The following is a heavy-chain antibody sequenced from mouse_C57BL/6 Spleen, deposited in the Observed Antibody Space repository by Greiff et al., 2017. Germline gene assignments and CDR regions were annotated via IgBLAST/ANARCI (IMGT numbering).Heavy chain of an antibody. CDR1: GYTFTDYY. J-gene: IGHJ4*01. CDR3: ARWGLYGAMDY. D-gene: IGHD1-1*01. Sequence: QVQLQQPGAELVRPGASVKLSCKASGYTFTDYYINWVKQRPGQGLEWIARIYPGSGNTYYNEKFKGKATLTAEKSSSTAYMQLSSLTSEDSAVYFCARWGLYGAMDYWGQGTSVTVSA. V-gene: IGHV1-76*01. CDR2: IYPGSGNT.